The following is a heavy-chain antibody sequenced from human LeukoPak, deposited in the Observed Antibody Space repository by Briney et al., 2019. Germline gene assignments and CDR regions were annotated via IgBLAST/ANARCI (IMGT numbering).Heavy chain of an antibody. CDR1: GFTFSSYA. Sequence: GGSLRLSCAASGFTFSSYAMHWVRQAPGKGLEWVAVISYDGSNKYYADSVKGRFTISRDNSKNTLYLQMNSLRAEDTAVYYCARDQTNYDMEVYAFDIWGQGTMVTVSS. D-gene: IGHD3-9*01. CDR3: ARDQTNYDMEVYAFDI. CDR2: ISYDGSNK. V-gene: IGHV3-30-3*01. J-gene: IGHJ3*02.